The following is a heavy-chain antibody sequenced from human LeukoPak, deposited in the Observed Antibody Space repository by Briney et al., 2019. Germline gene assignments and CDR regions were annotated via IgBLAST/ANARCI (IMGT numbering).Heavy chain of an antibody. D-gene: IGHD1-26*01. CDR3: ARDQVGATTYYYYYMDV. CDR2: INSDGSST. Sequence: PGGSLRLSCAASGFTVSNYWMNWVRQAPGKGLVWVSRINSDGSSTSYADSVKGRFTISRDNAKNTLYLQMNSLRAEDTAVYYCARDQVGATTYYYYYMDVWGKGTTVTISS. V-gene: IGHV3-74*01. J-gene: IGHJ6*03. CDR1: GFTVSNYW.